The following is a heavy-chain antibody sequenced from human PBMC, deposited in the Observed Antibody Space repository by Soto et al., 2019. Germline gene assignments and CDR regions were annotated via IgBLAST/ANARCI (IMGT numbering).Heavy chain of an antibody. J-gene: IGHJ4*02. CDR2: ISGSGGST. CDR3: AINSGTLIGANYFDY. V-gene: IGHV3-23*01. D-gene: IGHD2-15*01. CDR1: GFTFSNYA. Sequence: GGSLRLSCAASGFTFSNYALAWVRQAPGKGLEWVSGISGSGGSTFYPDSVKGRFTISRDNSKNTLYLQMNSLRAEDTAVYYCAINSGTLIGANYFDYWGQGALVTVSS.